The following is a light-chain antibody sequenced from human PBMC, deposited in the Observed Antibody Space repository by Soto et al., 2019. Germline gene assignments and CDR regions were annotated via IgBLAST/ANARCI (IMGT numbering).Light chain of an antibody. V-gene: IGKV3-11*01. CDR2: DAS. J-gene: IGKJ4*01. CDR3: QHRSNWPLT. CDR1: QSVRSN. Sequence: ENVLTQSPGTLSVSPGERATLSCMASQSVRSNLAWYQQKPGQAPRLLIYDASNRATGIPARFSGSGSGTDFTLTISSLEPEDFAVYYCQHRSNWPLTFGGGTKV.